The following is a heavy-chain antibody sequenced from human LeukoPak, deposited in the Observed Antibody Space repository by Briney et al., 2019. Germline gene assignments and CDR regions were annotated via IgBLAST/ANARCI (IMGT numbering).Heavy chain of an antibody. Sequence: SETPSLTCTVSGGSISSYYWSWIRQPPGKGLEWIGYIYYSGSTNYNPSLKSRVTISVDTSKNQFSLKLSSVTAADTAVYYCARFASSSWYNWFDPWGQGTLVTVSS. D-gene: IGHD6-13*01. CDR1: GGSISSYY. V-gene: IGHV4-59*08. CDR2: IYYSGST. CDR3: ARFASSSWYNWFDP. J-gene: IGHJ5*02.